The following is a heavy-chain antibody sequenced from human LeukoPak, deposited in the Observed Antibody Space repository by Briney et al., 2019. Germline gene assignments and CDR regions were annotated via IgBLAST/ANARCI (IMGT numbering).Heavy chain of an antibody. CDR3: ARDYYYDSSGYSYYFDY. Sequence: GRSLRLFCAASGFTCSSYCMQWVRQAPGRGREWVAVIWYDGSNKYYADSVKGRFTISRDNSKNPLYLQMNSLRAEDTAVYYCARDYYYDSSGYSYYFDYWGQGTLVTVSS. CDR1: GFTCSSYC. V-gene: IGHV3-33*01. D-gene: IGHD3-22*01. J-gene: IGHJ4*02. CDR2: IWYDGSNK.